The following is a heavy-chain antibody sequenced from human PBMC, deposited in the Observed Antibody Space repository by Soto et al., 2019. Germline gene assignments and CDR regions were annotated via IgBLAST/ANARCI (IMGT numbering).Heavy chain of an antibody. Sequence: QVQLVQSGAEVKKPGASVKVSCKASGYTFTIYGISWVRQAPGQGLEWMGWISAYNGNTKYAQKLQGRVTMTTDPSTSTAYRELRSLSSDDTGVYYCARHSPTADYWGQGTLVTVSS. CDR1: GYTFTIYG. CDR3: ARHSPTADY. J-gene: IGHJ4*02. V-gene: IGHV1-18*01. D-gene: IGHD2-21*01. CDR2: ISAYNGNT.